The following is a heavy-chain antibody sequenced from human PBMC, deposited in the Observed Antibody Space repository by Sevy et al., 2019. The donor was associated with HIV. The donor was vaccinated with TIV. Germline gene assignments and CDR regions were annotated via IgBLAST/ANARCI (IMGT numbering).Heavy chain of an antibody. D-gene: IGHD2-2*01. CDR3: AREPLGYCSSTSCPEYYYYYYGMDV. V-gene: IGHV1-2*06. Sequence: ASVKVSCKASGYTFTGYYMHWVRQAPGQGLEWMGRINPNSGGTNYAQKFQGRVTMTRDTSISTAYMELGRLRSDDTAVYYCAREPLGYCSSTSCPEYYYYYYGMDVWGQGTTVTVSS. J-gene: IGHJ6*02. CDR1: GYTFTGYY. CDR2: INPNSGGT.